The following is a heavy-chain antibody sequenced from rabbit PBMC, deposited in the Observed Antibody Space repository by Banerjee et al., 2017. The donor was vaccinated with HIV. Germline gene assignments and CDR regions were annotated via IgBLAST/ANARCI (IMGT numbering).Heavy chain of an antibody. CDR2: IYPGSVTT. Sequence: QEQLVESGGGLVQPEGSLTLTCTASGFSFNSNYYMCWVRQAPGKGLEWIACIYPGSVTTYYASWAKGRSTISKTSSTTVTLEMISLTAADTATYFCARDIYGGYTKDSHLWGQGTLVTVS. V-gene: IGHV1S45*01. CDR1: GFSFNSNYY. D-gene: IGHD2-1*01. CDR3: ARDIYGGYTKDSHL. J-gene: IGHJ4*01.